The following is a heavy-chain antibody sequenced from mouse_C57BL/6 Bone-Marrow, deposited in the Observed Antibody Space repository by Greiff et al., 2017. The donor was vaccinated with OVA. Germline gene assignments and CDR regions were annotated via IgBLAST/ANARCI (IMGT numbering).Heavy chain of an antibody. CDR2: ISYDGSN. V-gene: IGHV3-6*01. CDR3: AREGWLLPHWYFDV. Sequence: EVKLMESGPGLVKPSQSLSLTCSVTGYSITSGYYWNWIRQFPGNKLEWMGYISYDGSNNYNPSLKNRISITRDTSKNQFFLKLISVTTEDTATYYCAREGWLLPHWYFDVWGTGTTVTVSS. J-gene: IGHJ1*03. D-gene: IGHD2-3*01. CDR1: GYSITSGYY.